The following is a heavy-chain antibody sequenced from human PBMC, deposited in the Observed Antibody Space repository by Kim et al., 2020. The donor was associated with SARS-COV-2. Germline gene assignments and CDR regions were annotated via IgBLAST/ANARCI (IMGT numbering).Heavy chain of an antibody. CDR3: ARVAWSAFDI. D-gene: IGHD3-3*02. J-gene: IGHJ3*02. V-gene: IGHV3-33*01. CDR2: NK. Sequence: NKYYADSVKGRFTISRDNSKKTLYLQMNSLRAEDTAVYYCARVAWSAFDIWGQGTMVTVSS.